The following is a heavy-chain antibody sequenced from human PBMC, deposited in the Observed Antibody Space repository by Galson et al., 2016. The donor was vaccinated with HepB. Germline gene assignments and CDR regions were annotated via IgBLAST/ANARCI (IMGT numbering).Heavy chain of an antibody. V-gene: IGHV4-61*01. CDR3: ARDRHGSYMPY. Sequence: ETLSLTCIVSGGSVSSDNYFWSWIRQPPGKGLEWIGFSRHTGNTNSNPSLKSRVTISVDASKNQFSLKTTSVTAADTAIYYCARDRHGSYMPYWGLGTLVTVSS. CDR1: GGSVSSDNYF. J-gene: IGHJ4*02. D-gene: IGHD1-26*01. CDR2: SRHTGNT.